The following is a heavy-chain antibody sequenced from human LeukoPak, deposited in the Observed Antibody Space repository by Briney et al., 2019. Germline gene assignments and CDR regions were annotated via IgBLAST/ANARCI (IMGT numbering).Heavy chain of an antibody. J-gene: IGHJ6*03. V-gene: IGHV3-48*03. CDR3: ASDRVLYSFYMDV. CDR2: ISSSGSTI. Sequence: GGSLRLSCAASGFTFSSYEMNWVRQAPGKGLEWVSYISSSGSTIYYADSVKGRFTISRDNAKNSLYLQMNGLRAEDTALYYCASDRVLYSFYMDVWGKGTTVTVSS. CDR1: GFTFSSYE.